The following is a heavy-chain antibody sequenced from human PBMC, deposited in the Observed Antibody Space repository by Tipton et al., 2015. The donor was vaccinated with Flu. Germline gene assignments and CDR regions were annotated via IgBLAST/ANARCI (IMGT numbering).Heavy chain of an antibody. CDR2: IYYSGRA. CDR1: GGSISSSSYN. D-gene: IGHD3-10*02. J-gene: IGHJ4*02. Sequence: GLVKPSETLSLTCTDSGGSISSSSYNWGWIRQPPGKGLEWIGSIYYSGRAYYNPSLKSRVTMSVDTSKNQFSLKLNSVSAADTAVYYCARLSFYDVDLKNFYFEDWGQGTLVTVSS. V-gene: IGHV4-39*01. CDR3: ARLSFYDVDLKNFYFED.